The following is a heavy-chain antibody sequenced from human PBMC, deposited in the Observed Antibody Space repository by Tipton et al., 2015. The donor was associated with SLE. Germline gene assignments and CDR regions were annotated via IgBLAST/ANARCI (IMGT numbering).Heavy chain of an antibody. J-gene: IGHJ3*02. V-gene: IGHV4-59*01. CDR1: GGSISSYY. D-gene: IGHD1-14*01. CDR3: ARELTDDAFDI. CDR2: ISYSGST. Sequence: TLSLTCTVSGGSISSYYWSWIRQPPGKGLQWIGYISYSGSTNYNPSLKSRVTISIDTSKNQFSLKLTSVTAADTAVYYCARELTDDAFDIWGQGTMVTVSS.